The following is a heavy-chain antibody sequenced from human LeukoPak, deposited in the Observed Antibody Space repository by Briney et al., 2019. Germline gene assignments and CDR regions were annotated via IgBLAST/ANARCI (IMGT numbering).Heavy chain of an antibody. D-gene: IGHD2-2*01. Sequence: SETLSLTCTVSGGSISSYYWSWIRQPAGKGLEWIGRIYTSGSTYYNPSLKSRVTISVDTSKNQFSLKLSSVTAADTAVYYCARHGGDCSSTSCDWFDPWGQGTLVTVSS. CDR2: IYTSGST. J-gene: IGHJ5*02. CDR1: GGSISSYY. V-gene: IGHV4-4*07. CDR3: ARHGGDCSSTSCDWFDP.